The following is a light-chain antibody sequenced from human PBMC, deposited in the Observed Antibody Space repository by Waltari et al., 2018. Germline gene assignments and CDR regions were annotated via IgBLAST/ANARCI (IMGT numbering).Light chain of an antibody. V-gene: IGLV1-44*01. J-gene: IGLJ2*01. CDR1: DSNIASNA. CDR2: TTD. CDR3: AVWDDSLNGPL. Sequence: QSVLTQPPAASGTPGQRVSISCSGSDSNIASNAVNWYRQLPGTAPKLLIFTTDQRPSGVPDRFSGSKSGTSASLAISGLQSEDEAEYHCAVWDDSLNGPLFGGGTKLTVL.